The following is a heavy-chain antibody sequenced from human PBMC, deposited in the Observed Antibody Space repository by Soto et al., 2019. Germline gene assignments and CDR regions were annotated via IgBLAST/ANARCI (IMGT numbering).Heavy chain of an antibody. D-gene: IGHD6-25*01. CDR3: PRFLAAEIFAY. CDR1: GFSLSTSGVG. Sequence: QITLKESGPTLVKPTQTLTLTCTFSGFSLSTSGVGVGWIRQPPGKALEWLALIYWDDDKRYSPSLKSRLTITKDTSKNQVVLTMTNMDPVDTATYYFPRFLAAEIFAYWGQGTLVTVSS. V-gene: IGHV2-5*02. J-gene: IGHJ4*02. CDR2: IYWDDDK.